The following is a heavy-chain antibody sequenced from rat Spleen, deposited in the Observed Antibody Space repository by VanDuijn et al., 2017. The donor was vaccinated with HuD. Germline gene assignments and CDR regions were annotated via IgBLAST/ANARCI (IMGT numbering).Heavy chain of an antibody. CDR1: GFRFNKSY. Sequence: EVQLVESGGGLVQPGRSLKLSCVASGFRFNKSYMAWVRQAPTKGLEWVATISYDGSSTYYRDSVKGRFTISRDNAESTLYLQMNSLRSEDTATYYCVRHALMYTTDSFTYWGQGTLVTVSS. V-gene: IGHV5-29*01. J-gene: IGHJ3*01. CDR2: ISYDGSST. D-gene: IGHD1-6*01. CDR3: VRHALMYTTDSFTY.